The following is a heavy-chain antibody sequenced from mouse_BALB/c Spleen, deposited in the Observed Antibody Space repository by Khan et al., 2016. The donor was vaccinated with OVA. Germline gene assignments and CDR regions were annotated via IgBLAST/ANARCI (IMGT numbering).Heavy chain of an antibody. D-gene: IGHD1-1*01. CDR1: GFTFSTYG. CDR3: ASLAYYYDSGGFAY. CDR2: ISTGGHYT. J-gene: IGHJ3*01. Sequence: EVRLVESGGDLVEPGGSLKLSCAASGFTFSTYGMSWVRQTPDRRLEWVATISTGGHYTYYPDSVRGRVTISRDNARNTLYLQMTRLKSEDTAMFYCASLAYYYDSGGFAYWGQGTLVTVSA. V-gene: IGHV5-6*01.